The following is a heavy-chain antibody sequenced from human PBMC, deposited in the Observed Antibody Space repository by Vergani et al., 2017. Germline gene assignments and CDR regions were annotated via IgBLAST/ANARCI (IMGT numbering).Heavy chain of an antibody. D-gene: IGHD3-9*01. CDR2: INPSGGHT. V-gene: IGHV1-46*03. Sequence: QVQVVQSGAEVKKSGASVKVSCKTSGYTFSNYYMHWVRQAPGQGLEWMGIINPSGGHTNYAQKFQGRVTMTRDTSTSTVYMYLSSLRSEDTAIYYCARGDYGILTGYRYWGQGTLVTVSA. CDR3: ARGDYGILTGYRY. J-gene: IGHJ4*02. CDR1: GYTFSNYY.